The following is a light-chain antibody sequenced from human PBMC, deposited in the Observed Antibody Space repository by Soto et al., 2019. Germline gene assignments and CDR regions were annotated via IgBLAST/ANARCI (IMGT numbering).Light chain of an antibody. J-gene: IGLJ1*01. CDR1: NSDIGAGYD. Sequence: QAVVTQPPSVSGAPGQRVTISCTGSNSDIGAGYDVHWYQQLPGTAPKLVIYANNNRPSGVPDRFSASKSGTSASLAITGLQADYEADYYCQSYDSSLRGVFGTGTKLTVL. CDR3: QSYDSSLRGV. CDR2: ANN. V-gene: IGLV1-40*01.